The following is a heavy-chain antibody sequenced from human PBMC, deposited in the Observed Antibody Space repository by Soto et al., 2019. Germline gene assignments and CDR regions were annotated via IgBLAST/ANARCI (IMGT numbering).Heavy chain of an antibody. Sequence: QVQLQESGPGLVKPSETLSLTCTVSGGSISSYYWSWIRQPPGKGLEWIGYIYYTGSTNYNPSLKSRATISVDTSKNQSSLKLSSVTAADTAVYYCARQYYYGSGSYSWGWFDPWGQGTLVTVSS. D-gene: IGHD3-10*01. J-gene: IGHJ5*02. CDR3: ARQYYYGSGSYSWGWFDP. V-gene: IGHV4-59*08. CDR1: GGSISSYY. CDR2: IYYTGST.